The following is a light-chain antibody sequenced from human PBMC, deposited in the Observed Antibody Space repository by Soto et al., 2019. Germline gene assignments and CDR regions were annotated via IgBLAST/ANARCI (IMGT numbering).Light chain of an antibody. J-gene: IGKJ5*01. CDR3: QQYGSSPPIT. Sequence: EIVLTQSPGTLSLSPGERATLSSRASQSVSSSYLAWYQQKPGQAPRLLIYGASSRATGIPDRFSGSGSGTDFTLTISRLESEDFAVYYCQQYGSSPPITFGQGTRLEIK. CDR1: QSVSSSY. CDR2: GAS. V-gene: IGKV3-20*01.